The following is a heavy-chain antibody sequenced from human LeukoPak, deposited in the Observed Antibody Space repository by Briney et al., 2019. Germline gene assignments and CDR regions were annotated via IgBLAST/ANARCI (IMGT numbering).Heavy chain of an antibody. J-gene: IGHJ3*02. CDR2: INHSGST. CDR1: GGSFSGYY. V-gene: IGHV4-34*01. D-gene: IGHD3-10*01. Sequence: SETLSLTCAVYGGSFSGYYWSWIRQPPGKGLEWIGEINHSGSTNYNPSLKSRVTISVDTSKNQFSLKLSSVTAADTAVYYYARGRHSLWVKRAFDIWGQGTMVTVSS. CDR3: ARGRHSLWVKRAFDI.